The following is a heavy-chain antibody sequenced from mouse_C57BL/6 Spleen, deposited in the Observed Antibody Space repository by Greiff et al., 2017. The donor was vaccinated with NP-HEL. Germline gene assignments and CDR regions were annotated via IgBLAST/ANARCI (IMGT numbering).Heavy chain of an antibody. CDR3: ARYYYSNPWFAY. J-gene: IGHJ3*01. CDR1: GYTFTSYW. CDR2: IYPGSGST. V-gene: IGHV1-55*01. Sequence: QVQLKQPGAELMKPGASVKMSCKASGYTFTSYWITWVKQRPGQGLEWIGDIYPGSGSTNYNEKFKSKATLTVDTSSSTAYMQLSSLTSEDSAVYYCARYYYSNPWFAYWGQGTLVTVSA. D-gene: IGHD2-5*01.